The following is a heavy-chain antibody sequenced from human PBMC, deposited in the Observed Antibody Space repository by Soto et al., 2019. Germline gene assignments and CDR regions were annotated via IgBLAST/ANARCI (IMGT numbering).Heavy chain of an antibody. CDR1: GGSISSSSYY. CDR3: ARGVFPAGIDY. CDR2: IYYSGST. J-gene: IGHJ4*02. V-gene: IGHV4-39*01. D-gene: IGHD6-13*01. Sequence: QLQLQESGPGLVKPSETLSLTCTVSGGSISSSSYYWGWIRQPPGKRLEWIGSIYYSGSTYYNPSLKSRVTISVDTSKNQFSLKLSSVTAADTAVYYCARGVFPAGIDYWGQGTLVTVSS.